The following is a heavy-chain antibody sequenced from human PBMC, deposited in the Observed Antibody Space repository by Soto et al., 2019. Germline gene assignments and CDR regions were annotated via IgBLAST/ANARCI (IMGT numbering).Heavy chain of an antibody. V-gene: IGHV1-46*01. D-gene: IGHD1-26*01. CDR1: RDTFTSYY. CDR2: INPHGGST. J-gene: IGHJ5*02. CDR3: ARSSGGNFGIIIEGTNWFAP. Sequence: GASVKVSCKAPRDTFTSYYINWVRQAPGQGLEFMGVINPHGGSTAYAQKFKGRVTLTRDTSASTVYMEVSSLTSEDTAMYYCARSSGGNFGIIIEGTNWFAPWGQGTLVTVSS.